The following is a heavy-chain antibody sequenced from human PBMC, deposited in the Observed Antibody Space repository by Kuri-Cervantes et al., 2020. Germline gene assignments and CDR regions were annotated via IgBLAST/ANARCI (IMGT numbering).Heavy chain of an antibody. V-gene: IGHV3-48*01. CDR1: GFSFSTYW. CDR2: ISSGSGTI. CDR3: VRGGRWLVLDY. J-gene: IGHJ4*02. Sequence: GESLKISCVASGFSFSTYWMSRVRQAPGKGLEWLSYISSGSGTIYYADSVKGRFTISRDNAKNSLYLRMNSLRVEDTAIYYRVRGGRWLVLDYWGQGTLVTVSS. D-gene: IGHD6-19*01.